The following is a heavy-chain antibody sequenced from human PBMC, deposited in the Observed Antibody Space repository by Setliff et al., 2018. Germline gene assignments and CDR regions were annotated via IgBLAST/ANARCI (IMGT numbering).Heavy chain of an antibody. CDR3: ARDDTYDFWGGHGHLDS. CDR1: GGSISSRTYY. CDR2: IYTSWST. J-gene: IGHJ4*02. D-gene: IGHD3-3*01. Sequence: SETLSLTCTVSGGSISSRTYYWSWIRQPAGKGLEWIGHIYTSWSTVYNPSLKSRVTISLDESKNQFSLELSSVTAADTAVYYCARDDTYDFWGGHGHLDSWGQGILVTVSS. V-gene: IGHV4-61*09.